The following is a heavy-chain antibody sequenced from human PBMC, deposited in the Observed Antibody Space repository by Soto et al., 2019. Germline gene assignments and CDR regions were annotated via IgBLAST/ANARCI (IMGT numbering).Heavy chain of an antibody. V-gene: IGHV4-59*01. J-gene: IGHJ6*02. Sequence: AETLSLTCTVSGGSLGGYYWSWIRQPPGKGLEWIGYVFYTGRANYNASLKRRDSISLDTSNYQYSLKLSSVTAADTAVYYCAIDGDGGMTTHPFYCNGMDVWGPGTTVTVPS. CDR3: AIDGDGGMTTHPFYCNGMDV. CDR2: VFYTGRA. D-gene: IGHD4-4*01. CDR1: GGSLGGYY.